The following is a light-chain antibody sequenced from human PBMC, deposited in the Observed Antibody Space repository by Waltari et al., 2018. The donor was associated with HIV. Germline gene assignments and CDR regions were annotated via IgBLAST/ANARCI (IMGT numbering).Light chain of an antibody. Sequence: EIVLTQSPATLSLSPGERATLSCRASQSVGSNLAWYQQKPGQPPRLLIYHASNRDTGIPARFSGSGSGTDFTLTVSSLEPEDFAVYYCQQRGNWPPYTFGQGTKVEIK. V-gene: IGKV3-11*01. CDR2: HAS. J-gene: IGKJ2*01. CDR3: QQRGNWPPYT. CDR1: QSVGSN.